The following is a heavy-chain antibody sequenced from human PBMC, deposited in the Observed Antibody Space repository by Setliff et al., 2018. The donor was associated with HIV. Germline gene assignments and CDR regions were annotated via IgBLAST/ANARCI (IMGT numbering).Heavy chain of an antibody. CDR3: ARGADYYDSTGYYTFDY. J-gene: IGHJ4*02. CDR2: LYYSGRT. CDR1: GGSISGYY. Sequence: PSETLSLTCTVAGGSISGYYWSWIRQPPGKGLEWIGYLYYSGRTNYNPSLKSRVTISVDTSKNKFSLKLSSVTAADTAVYYCARGADYYDSTGYYTFDYWGQGTLVTVSS. D-gene: IGHD3-22*01. V-gene: IGHV4-59*01.